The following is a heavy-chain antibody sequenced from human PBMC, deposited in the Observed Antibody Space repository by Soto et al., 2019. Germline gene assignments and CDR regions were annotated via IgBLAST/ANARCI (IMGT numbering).Heavy chain of an antibody. J-gene: IGHJ6*02. V-gene: IGHV4-39*01. CDR2: VYYGGST. Sequence: TETLSLTFTVSGGSISSSSYYWGWIRQPPGKGLEWIGNVYYGGSTYYNPSLKSRVTISVETSKSQFSLKLSSVTAADTAVYYCAGGDYYHSSGYYFYYYTMDVWGQGTTVTVSS. CDR3: AGGDYYHSSGYYFYYYTMDV. D-gene: IGHD3-22*01. CDR1: GGSISSSSYY.